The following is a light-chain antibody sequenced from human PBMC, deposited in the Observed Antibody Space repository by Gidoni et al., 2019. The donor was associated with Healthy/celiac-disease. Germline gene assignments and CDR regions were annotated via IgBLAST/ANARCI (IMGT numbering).Light chain of an antibody. J-gene: IGKJ1*01. Sequence: DIVMTQSPDSLAVSLGERATINCKSSQSVLYSSNNKNYLAWYQQKPGQPPKLLIYWASTRESGVPDRFSGSGSGTDFTLTISSLQAEDVAVYYCQQYYSSWXFXQGTKVEIK. CDR3: QQYYSSWX. CDR2: WAS. V-gene: IGKV4-1*01. CDR1: QSVLYSSNNKNY.